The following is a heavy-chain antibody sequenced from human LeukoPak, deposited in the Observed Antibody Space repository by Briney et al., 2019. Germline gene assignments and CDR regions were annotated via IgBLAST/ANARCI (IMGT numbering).Heavy chain of an antibody. V-gene: IGHV4-39*01. CDR1: GGSISSSSYY. CDR2: IYYSGST. CDR3: ARRSGSHYTDGMDV. Sequence: SETLSLTCTVSGGSISSSSYYWGWIRQPPGKGLEWIGNIYYSGSTYYNPSLKSRVTISVDTSKNQFSLKLSSVTAADTAVYYCARRSGSHYTDGMDVWGQGTTVTVSS. D-gene: IGHD1-26*01. J-gene: IGHJ6*02.